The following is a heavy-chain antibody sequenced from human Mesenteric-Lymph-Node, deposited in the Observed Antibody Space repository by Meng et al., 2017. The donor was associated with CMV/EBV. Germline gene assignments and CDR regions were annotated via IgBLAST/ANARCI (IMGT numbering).Heavy chain of an antibody. CDR3: ARGSSYDILTGYFDY. CDR2: INHSGST. V-gene: IGHV4-34*01. CDR1: GGSFSGYY. Sequence: QVQLHLWGAGVLKPSEALSVTCAVYGGSFSGYYWNWIRQSPEKGLEWIGEINHSGSTTYNPSFTSRIIISVDTSTNQISLNMSSVTAADTAVYYCARGSSYDILTGYFDYWGQGALVTVSS. D-gene: IGHD3-9*01. J-gene: IGHJ4*02.